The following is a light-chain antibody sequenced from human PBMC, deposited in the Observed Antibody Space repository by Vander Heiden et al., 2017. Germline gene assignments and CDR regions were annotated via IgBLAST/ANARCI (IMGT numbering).Light chain of an antibody. CDR3: QQCSNRPYT. CDR2: AAS. V-gene: IGKV3D-11*01. CDR1: QGISNY. J-gene: IGKJ2*01. Sequence: PATLSASAGERVTITCRASQGISNYLAWYQQKPGKAPKLLIYAASKMATGIPARFSGSGSGTDFTLTISSLQPEDFAVYYCQQCSNRPYTFGQGTKLEIK.